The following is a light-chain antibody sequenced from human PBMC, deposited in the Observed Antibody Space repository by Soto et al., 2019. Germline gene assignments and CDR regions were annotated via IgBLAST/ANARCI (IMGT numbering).Light chain of an antibody. V-gene: IGKV3D-15*01. CDR1: QSVDSN. CDR2: GAS. J-gene: IGKJ4*01. CDR3: QQYNDWPLT. Sequence: EIVMTQSPATLSVSPGDGATLSCRASQSVDSNLAWYQQKPGQTPRLLIYGASTRPTGIPARFSGSGSGTGFTLTIISLQSEDSAVYYCQQYNDWPLTFGGGTKV.